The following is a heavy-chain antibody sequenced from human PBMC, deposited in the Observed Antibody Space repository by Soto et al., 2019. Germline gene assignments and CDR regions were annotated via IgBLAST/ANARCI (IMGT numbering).Heavy chain of an antibody. CDR3: ARGTTSRITIFGVVITNYYYYYMDV. D-gene: IGHD3-3*01. J-gene: IGHJ6*03. CDR1: GGSFSGYY. Sequence: SETLSLTCAVYGGSFSGYYWSWIRQPPGKGLEWIGEINHSGSTNYNPSLKGRVTISVDTSKNQFSLKLSSVTAADTAVYYCARGTTSRITIFGVVITNYYYYYMDVWGKGTTVTVSS. CDR2: INHSGST. V-gene: IGHV4-34*01.